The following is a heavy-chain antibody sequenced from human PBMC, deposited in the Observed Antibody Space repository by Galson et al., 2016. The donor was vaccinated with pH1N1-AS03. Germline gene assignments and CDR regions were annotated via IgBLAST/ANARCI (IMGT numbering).Heavy chain of an antibody. CDR2: IKQDGSEK. J-gene: IGHJ6*02. CDR1: GFTFNRSW. D-gene: IGHD2-15*01. CDR3: ASVGVVGPPYGMDV. Sequence: SLRLSCAASGFTFNRSWMNWVRQAPGKGLEWVANIKQDGSEKYYVDSVKGRFTISGDNAKNSLYLQMNSLRAEDTAVYYCASVGVVGPPYGMDVWGQGTTVTVSS. V-gene: IGHV3-7*01.